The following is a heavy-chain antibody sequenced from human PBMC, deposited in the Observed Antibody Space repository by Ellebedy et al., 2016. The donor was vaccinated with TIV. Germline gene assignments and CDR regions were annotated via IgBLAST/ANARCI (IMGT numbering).Heavy chain of an antibody. J-gene: IGHJ6*02. CDR2: VHYTGST. D-gene: IGHD3-9*01. V-gene: IGHV4-59*01. CDR1: GDSIRYYH. Sequence: SETLSLTXSLSGDSIRYYHWSWIRQPPGRGLEWIGYVHYTGSTNYNSSLQSRVTMSIDTSKNQFSLKLTSVTAADTAVYYCARVAKDHNLLTGNSIDYYGMDVWGQGTTVTVSS. CDR3: ARVAKDHNLLTGNSIDYYGMDV.